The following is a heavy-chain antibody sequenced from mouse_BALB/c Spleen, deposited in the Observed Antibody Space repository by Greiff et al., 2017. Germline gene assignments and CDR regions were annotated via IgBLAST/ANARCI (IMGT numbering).Heavy chain of an antibody. CDR2: ISSGGSYT. V-gene: IGHV5-9-4*01. CDR1: GFTFSSYA. CDR3: ARGDYYGLYYYAMDY. Sequence: EVQRVESGGGLVKPGGSLKLSCAASGFTFSSYAMSWVRQSPEKRLEWVAEISSGGSYTYYPDTVTGRFTISRDNAKNTLYLEMSSLRSEDTAMYYCARGDYYGLYYYAMDYWGQGTSVTVSS. J-gene: IGHJ4*01. D-gene: IGHD1-1*01.